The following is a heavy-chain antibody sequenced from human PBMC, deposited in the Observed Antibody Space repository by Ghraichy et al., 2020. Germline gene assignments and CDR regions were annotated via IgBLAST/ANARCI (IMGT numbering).Heavy chain of an antibody. CDR3: ARRVAGYFDY. CDR1: SGSISSSSYY. CDR2: IYYSGST. Sequence: SQTLSLTCTVSSGSISSSSYYWGWIRQPPGKGLEWIGSIYYSGSTYYNPSLKSRVTISVDTSKNQFSLKLSSVTAADTAVYYCARRVAGYFDYWGQGTLVTVSS. V-gene: IGHV4-39*01. J-gene: IGHJ4*02.